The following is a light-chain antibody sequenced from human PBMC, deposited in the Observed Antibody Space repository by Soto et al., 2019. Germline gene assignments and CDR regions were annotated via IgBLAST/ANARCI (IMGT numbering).Light chain of an antibody. J-gene: IGKJ1*01. CDR1: QSVSTN. CDR3: QHYNNWPPWT. V-gene: IGKV3-15*01. Sequence: EIVMMQSPATLSVSPGERATLSCRASQSVSTNLAWYQQKPGQAPRLLIYGASTRATGIPGRFSGSGSGTEFTLIISSLQSEDFAVYYCQHYNNWPPWTFGQGTKVEIK. CDR2: GAS.